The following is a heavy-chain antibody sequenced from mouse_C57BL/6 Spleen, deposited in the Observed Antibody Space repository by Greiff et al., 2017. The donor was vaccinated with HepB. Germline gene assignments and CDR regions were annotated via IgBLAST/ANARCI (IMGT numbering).Heavy chain of an antibody. J-gene: IGHJ4*01. CDR3: ARYVVTSYYAMDY. D-gene: IGHD2-2*01. CDR1: GYTFTSYW. CDR2: INPSSGYT. V-gene: IGHV1-7*01. Sequence: VKLVESGAELAKPGASVKLSCKASGYTFTSYWMHWVKQRPGQGLEWIGYINPSSGYTKYNQKFKDKATLTADKSSSTAYMQLSSLTYEDSAVYYCARYVVTSYYAMDYWGQGTSVTVSS.